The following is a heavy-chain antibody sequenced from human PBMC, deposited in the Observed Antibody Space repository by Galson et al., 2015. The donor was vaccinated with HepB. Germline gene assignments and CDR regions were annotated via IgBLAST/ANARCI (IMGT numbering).Heavy chain of an antibody. V-gene: IGHV3-49*03. CDR2: IRSKAYGGTT. J-gene: IGHJ4*02. CDR1: GFTFGDYA. Sequence: SLRLSCAASGFTFGDYAMSWFRQAPGKGLEWVGFIRSKAYGGTTEYAASVKGRFTISRDDSKSIAYLQMNSLKTEDTAVYYCTRAIDKYYYDSSGYYYVPYYFDYWGQGTLVTVSS. D-gene: IGHD3-22*01. CDR3: TRAIDKYYYDSSGYYYVPYYFDY.